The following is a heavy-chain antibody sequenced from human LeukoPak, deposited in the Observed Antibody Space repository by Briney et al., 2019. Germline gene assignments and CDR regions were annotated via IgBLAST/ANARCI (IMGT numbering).Heavy chain of an antibody. J-gene: IGHJ4*02. CDR1: GVSIGSGDYY. D-gene: IGHD3-16*02. V-gene: IGHV4-30-4*01. Sequence: SETLSLTCTVSGVSIGSGDYYWSWIRQPPGKGLELIGNIYYSGSTNYNPSLKSRVAISVDTSKNQFSLKLSSVTAADTAVYYCAREGDFVWGDYRPIWKDWGQGTLVIVSS. CDR2: IYYSGST. CDR3: AREGDFVWGDYRPIWKD.